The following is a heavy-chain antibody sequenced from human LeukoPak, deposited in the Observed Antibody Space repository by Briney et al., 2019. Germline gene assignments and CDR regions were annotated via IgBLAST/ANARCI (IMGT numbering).Heavy chain of an antibody. CDR2: IYYSGST. Sequence: SETLSLTCTVSGGSISSSSYYWGWIRQPPGKGLEWIGSIYYSGSTYYNPSLKSRVTISVDTSKNQFSLKLSSVTAADTAVYYGARRAAAGTQFDPWGQGTLVTVSS. D-gene: IGHD6-13*01. CDR3: ARRAAAGTQFDP. V-gene: IGHV4-39*07. CDR1: GGSISSSSYY. J-gene: IGHJ5*02.